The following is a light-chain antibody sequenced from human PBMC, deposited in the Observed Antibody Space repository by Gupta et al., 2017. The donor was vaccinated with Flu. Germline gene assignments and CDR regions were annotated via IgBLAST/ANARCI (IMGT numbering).Light chain of an antibody. J-gene: IGKJ4*01. Sequence: DIQMTQSPSSLSASVGDRVTITCRASQSISSYLNWYQQKPGKAPNLLIYAASSLESGVPSRFSGSGSGTDFTLTISSLQPEDFATYYCQQTYSAPLTFGGGTKAEIK. V-gene: IGKV1-39*01. CDR1: QSISSY. CDR2: AAS. CDR3: QQTYSAPLT.